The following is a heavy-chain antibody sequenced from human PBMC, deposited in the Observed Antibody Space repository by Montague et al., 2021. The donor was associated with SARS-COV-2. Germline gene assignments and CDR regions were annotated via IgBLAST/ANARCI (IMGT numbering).Heavy chain of an antibody. V-gene: IGHV3-21*01. CDR1: VFSFSTYS. CDR3: ARDERSLSGYDSDLGLAIVYTSGNRDDY. D-gene: IGHD5-12*01. Sequence: SLRLSCAASVFSFSTYSMNWVRQAPGKGLEWVSSISRDSIYFYYADSVNARFTISRDHAQSPLPLQMNSLRAEDTAVYYCARDERSLSGYDSDLGLAIVYTSGNRDDYWGQGTLVTVSS. CDR2: ISRDSIYF. J-gene: IGHJ4*02.